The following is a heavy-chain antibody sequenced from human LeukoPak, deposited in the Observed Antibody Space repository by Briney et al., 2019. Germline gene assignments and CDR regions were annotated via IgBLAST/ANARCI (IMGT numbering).Heavy chain of an antibody. CDR3: ARVEDMGDYRYWYFEV. CDR2: VHPSEGT. Sequence: SGTLSLTCAVSGGSVSHSNWWTWVRQSPGKGLEWIGEVHPSEGTNYNPSLKSRVTISLDKSKNQFSLRLSSVTAADTAVYYCARVEDMGDYRYWYFEVWGRGTLVTVSS. CDR1: GGSVSHSNW. D-gene: IGHD1-26*01. V-gene: IGHV4-4*02. J-gene: IGHJ2*01.